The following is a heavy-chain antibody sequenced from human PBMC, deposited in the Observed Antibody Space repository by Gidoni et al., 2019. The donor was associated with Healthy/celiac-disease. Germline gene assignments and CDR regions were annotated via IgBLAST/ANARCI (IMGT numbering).Heavy chain of an antibody. CDR1: GFTFSGYW. J-gene: IGHJ4*02. V-gene: IGHV3-74*01. Sequence: EVQLVESGGGLVQPGGSLRLSCAASGFTFSGYWMHWVRQAPGKGLVWVSRINSDGSSTSYADSVKGRFTISRDNAKNTLYLQMNSLRAEDTAVYYCARARLDIVVVTAMGYWGQGTLVTVSS. CDR3: ARARLDIVVVTAMGY. CDR2: INSDGSST. D-gene: IGHD2-21*02.